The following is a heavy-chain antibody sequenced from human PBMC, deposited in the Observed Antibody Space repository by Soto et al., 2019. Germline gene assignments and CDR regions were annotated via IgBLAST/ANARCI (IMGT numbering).Heavy chain of an antibody. CDR3: ARVEAFTILGVVRPNWFAP. J-gene: IGHJ5*02. CDR2: IYYSGST. D-gene: IGHD3-3*01. CDR1: GGSISSGGYY. V-gene: IGHV4-31*02. Sequence: KTSETLSLTCTVSGGSISSGGYYWSWIRQHPGKGLEWIGYIYYSGSTYYNPSLKSRVTISVDTSKNQFSLKLSSVTAADTAVYYCARVEAFTILGVVRPNWFAPWGQETLVTVSS.